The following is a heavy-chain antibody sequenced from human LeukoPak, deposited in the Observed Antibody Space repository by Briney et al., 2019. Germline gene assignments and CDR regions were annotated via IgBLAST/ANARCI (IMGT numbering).Heavy chain of an antibody. D-gene: IGHD3-10*01. CDR1: GYSFADYY. CDR2: INPNSGGT. CDR3: ARDRITMVRGVQNWFDP. J-gene: IGHJ5*02. V-gene: IGHV1-2*06. Sequence: VASVKVSCKASGYSFADYYIHWVRQAPGQGLEWMGRINPNSGGTNYAQMFQGRVTMTRDTSTSTVYMELSSLRSEDTAVYYCARDRITMVRGVQNWFDPWGQGTLVTVSS.